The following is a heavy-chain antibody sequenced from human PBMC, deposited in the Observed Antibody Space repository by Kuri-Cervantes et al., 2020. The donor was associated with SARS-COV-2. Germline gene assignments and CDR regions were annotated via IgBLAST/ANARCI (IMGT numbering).Heavy chain of an antibody. V-gene: IGHV4-39*01. D-gene: IGHD3-10*01. CDR2: IYYSGST. CDR3: ARLAGGGY. J-gene: IGHJ4*02. CDR1: GGSISSSSYY. Sequence: SETLSLTCTVSGGSISSSSYYWSWIRQPPGKGLEWIGSIYYSGSTYYNPSLKSRVTISVDTSKNQFSLKLSSVTAADTAVYYCARLAGGGYWGQGTLVTVSS.